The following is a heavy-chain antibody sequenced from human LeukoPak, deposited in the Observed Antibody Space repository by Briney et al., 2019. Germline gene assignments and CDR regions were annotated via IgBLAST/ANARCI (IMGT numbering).Heavy chain of an antibody. J-gene: IGHJ4*02. CDR1: GGSFSGYY. CDR3: AREEYYSDNSGYYPDF. Sequence: SETLSLTCAVYGGSFSGYYWSWIRQPPGKGLGWIGEINHSGSTNYNPSLKSRVTISVDTSKNQVSLKLSSVTAADTAVYYCAREEYYSDNSGYYPDFWGQGTLVTVSS. V-gene: IGHV4-34*01. CDR2: INHSGST. D-gene: IGHD3-22*01.